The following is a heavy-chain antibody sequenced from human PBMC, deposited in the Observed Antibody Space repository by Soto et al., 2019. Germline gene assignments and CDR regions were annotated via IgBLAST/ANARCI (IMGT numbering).Heavy chain of an antibody. J-gene: IGHJ3*02. Sequence: HVQLVESGGGVVQPGRSLRLSCAASGFTFSSYGMHWVRQAPGKGLEWVAVIWYDGSNKYYADSVKGRFTISRDNSKNTLYLQMNSLRAEDTAVYYCARGTAAAAFDIWGQGTMVTFSS. V-gene: IGHV3-33*01. CDR1: GFTFSSYG. CDR3: ARGTAAAAFDI. D-gene: IGHD6-13*01. CDR2: IWYDGSNK.